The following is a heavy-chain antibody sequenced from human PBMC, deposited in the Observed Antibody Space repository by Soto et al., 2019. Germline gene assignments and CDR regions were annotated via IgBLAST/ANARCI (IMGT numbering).Heavy chain of an antibody. D-gene: IGHD5-18*01. CDR3: ARISGYSYGIDY. Sequence: QLQLQESGPGLVKPSDTLSLTCTVSGGSISSSSYYWGWTRQPPGKGLEWIGSIYYSGSTYYNPSLRSRATISVDTSKNKFSLKLSSMTAADTAVYYCARISGYSYGIDYWGQVTLVTLSS. CDR2: IYYSGST. V-gene: IGHV4-39*01. CDR1: GGSISSSSYY. J-gene: IGHJ4*02.